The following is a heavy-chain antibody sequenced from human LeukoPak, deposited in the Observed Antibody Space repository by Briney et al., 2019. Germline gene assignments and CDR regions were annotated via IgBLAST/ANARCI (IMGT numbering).Heavy chain of an antibody. CDR1: GFTFSGYS. J-gene: IGHJ4*02. CDR3: ARVSSGWAFDY. CDR2: ISSGSGSI. V-gene: IGHV3-48*02. Sequence: GGSLRLSCAASGFTFSGYSMNWVRQAPGKGPEWVSYISSGSGSIYYADSVKGRFTISRDNAKNSVYLQMNSLRDEDTAVYYCARVSSGWAFDYWGQGTLVTVSS. D-gene: IGHD6-19*01.